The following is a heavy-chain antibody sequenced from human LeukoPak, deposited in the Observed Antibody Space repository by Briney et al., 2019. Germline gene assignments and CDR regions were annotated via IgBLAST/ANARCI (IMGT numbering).Heavy chain of an antibody. D-gene: IGHD4-23*01. Sequence: SQTLSLTCTVSGGSISSGDYYWSWIRQPPGKGPEWIGYIYYSGITYYNPSLKSRPIISVDTSKNQFPLRLSSVTAADTAVYYCARVNYYYMDVWGKGTTVTVSS. V-gene: IGHV4-30-4*08. J-gene: IGHJ6*03. CDR2: IYYSGIT. CDR1: GGSISSGDYY. CDR3: ARVNYYYMDV.